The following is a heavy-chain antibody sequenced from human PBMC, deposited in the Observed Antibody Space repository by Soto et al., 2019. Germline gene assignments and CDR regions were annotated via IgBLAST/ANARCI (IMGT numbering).Heavy chain of an antibody. J-gene: IGHJ6*02. V-gene: IGHV3-23*01. CDR3: AKARGYSHAPTTVYYGLDV. D-gene: IGHD5-18*01. CDR2: TSGSGTGT. Sequence: PGGSLRLSCVASGFTFSNYAMSWVRQAPGKGLEWVSDTSGSGTGTEYADYVKGRFTISRDNSKNTLYLQMNSLRAEDKAMYYCAKARGYSHAPTTVYYGLDVWGQGTTVTVSS. CDR1: GFTFSNYA.